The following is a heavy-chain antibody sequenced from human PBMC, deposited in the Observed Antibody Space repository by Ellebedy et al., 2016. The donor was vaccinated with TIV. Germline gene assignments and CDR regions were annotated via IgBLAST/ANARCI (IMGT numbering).Heavy chain of an antibody. V-gene: IGHV6-1*01. J-gene: IGHJ4*02. Sequence: SQTLSLTCAISGDSVSNSGVAWNWIRQSPSRGLEWLGRTYYSSKWYTDYAVSMKSRITINPDTSKNQFSLQLNSVTPEDTAVYYCARVNWGRKDFDYWGQGTLVTVSS. CDR2: TYYSSKWYT. D-gene: IGHD7-27*01. CDR3: ARVNWGRKDFDY. CDR1: GDSVSNSGVA.